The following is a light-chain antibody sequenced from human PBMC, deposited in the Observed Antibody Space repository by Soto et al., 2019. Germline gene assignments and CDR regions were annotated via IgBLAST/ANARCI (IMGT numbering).Light chain of an antibody. V-gene: IGKV3-11*01. CDR2: DAS. CDR1: QSVSSY. CDR3: QQRSNWPLT. Sequence: EIVLTQSPATLSLSPGERATLSCRASQSVSSYLVWYQQKPGQAPRLLIYDASNRVTGIPDRFSGSGSGTDFTLIISSLEPEDFAVYYCQQRSNWPLTFGGGTKVEIK. J-gene: IGKJ4*01.